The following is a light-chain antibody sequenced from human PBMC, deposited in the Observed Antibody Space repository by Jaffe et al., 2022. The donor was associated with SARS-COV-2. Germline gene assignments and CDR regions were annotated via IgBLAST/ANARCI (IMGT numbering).Light chain of an antibody. V-gene: IGKV4-1*01. CDR2: WAS. CDR3: QQYYSTPQS. Sequence: DIVMTQSPDSLAVSLGERATINCKSSQSVLYSSNNKNYLAWYQQKPGQPPKLLIYWASTRESGVPDRFSGSGSATDFTLTISNLQAEDVAVYYCQQYYSTPQSFGPGTKVDIK. CDR1: QSVLYSSNNKNY. J-gene: IGKJ3*01.